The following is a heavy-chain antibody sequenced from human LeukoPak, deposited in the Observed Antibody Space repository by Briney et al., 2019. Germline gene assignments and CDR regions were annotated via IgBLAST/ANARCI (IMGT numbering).Heavy chain of an antibody. D-gene: IGHD4-23*01. CDR3: ARSNYGGNLAQVY. Sequence: GGSLRLSCAASGFTFSSYSMNWVRQAPGKGLEWVSSISSSSSCIYYADSVKGRFTISRDNAKNSLYLQMNSLRAEDTAVYYCARSNYGGNLAQVYWGQGTLVTVSS. J-gene: IGHJ4*02. CDR2: ISSSSSCI. CDR1: GFTFSSYS. V-gene: IGHV3-21*01.